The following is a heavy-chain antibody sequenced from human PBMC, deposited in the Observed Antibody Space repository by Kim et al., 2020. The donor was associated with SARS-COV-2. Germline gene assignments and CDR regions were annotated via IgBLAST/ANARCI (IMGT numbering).Heavy chain of an antibody. J-gene: IGHJ6*03. Sequence: GGSLRLSCTASGFTFNNYNMNWVRQAPGKGLEWVSSITSSSDYIFYVDSVKGRFTISRDNAKTSLYLQMNSLRAEDTAVYYCARGGRLTSSMDVWGKGTT. D-gene: IGHD3-16*01. V-gene: IGHV3-21*01. CDR1: GFTFNNYN. CDR2: ITSSSDYI. CDR3: ARGGRLTSSMDV.